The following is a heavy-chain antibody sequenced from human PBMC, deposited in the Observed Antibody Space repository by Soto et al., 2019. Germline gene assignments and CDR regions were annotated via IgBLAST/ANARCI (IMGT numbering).Heavy chain of an antibody. V-gene: IGHV3-23*01. D-gene: IGHD3-10*01. Sequence: EVQLLESGGGLVQPGGSLRLSCAASGFTFSSYSMNWVRQAPGKGLEWVASVGGGGDNTFYADSVKGRFTISRDDSQNTLYLQMNSLRAEDPAVYFCAKRDSGSGRSPPLINYWRQGTLVTVSS. CDR1: GFTFSSYS. J-gene: IGHJ4*02. CDR3: AKRDSGSGRSPPLINY. CDR2: VGGGGDNT.